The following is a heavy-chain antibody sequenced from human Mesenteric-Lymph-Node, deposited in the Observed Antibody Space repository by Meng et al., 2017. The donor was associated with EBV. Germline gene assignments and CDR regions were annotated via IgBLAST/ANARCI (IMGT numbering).Heavy chain of an antibody. CDR2: ISQSGST. Sequence: QLRECGPGLVKPSPTRSRTRPVSDGSISRGRFSWSWTRQPPGKGLEWIGYISQSGSTAYNPSLGSRLTISVDKSRNHLSLRLTSMTAADTAVYFCARLGYPDPWGQGTLVTVSS. D-gene: IGHD2-2*01. CDR3: ARLGYPDP. CDR1: DGSISRGRFS. V-gene: IGHV4-30-2*01. J-gene: IGHJ5*02.